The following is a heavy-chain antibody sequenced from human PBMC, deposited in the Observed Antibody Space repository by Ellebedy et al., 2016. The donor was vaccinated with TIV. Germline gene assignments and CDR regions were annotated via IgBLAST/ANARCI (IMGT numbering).Heavy chain of an antibody. CDR3: ARGKTYFYYGMDV. Sequence: SVKGRFTISRDNVKNTLYLQMNSLGAEDTAVYYCARGKTYFYYGMDVWGQGTTVTVSS. V-gene: IGHV3-74*01. J-gene: IGHJ6*02.